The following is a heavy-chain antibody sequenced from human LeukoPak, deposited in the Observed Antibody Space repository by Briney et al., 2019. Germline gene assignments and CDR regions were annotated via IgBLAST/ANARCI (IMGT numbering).Heavy chain of an antibody. Sequence: QPGRSLRLSCAATGFTFSSYAMSWVRQAPGKGLWLVSAISGSGGRTYYADSVKGRFTISRDNSKNTLYLQMNSLRAEDTAVYYCAKVMFPSAADLNWFDPWGQGTLVTVSS. CDR1: GFTFSSYA. CDR2: ISGSGGRT. V-gene: IGHV3-23*01. D-gene: IGHD6-13*01. J-gene: IGHJ5*02. CDR3: AKVMFPSAADLNWFDP.